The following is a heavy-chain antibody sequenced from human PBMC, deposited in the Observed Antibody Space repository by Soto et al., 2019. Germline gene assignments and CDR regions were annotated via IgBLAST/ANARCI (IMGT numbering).Heavy chain of an antibody. D-gene: IGHD6-25*01. CDR3: ARESGGYDSSTRYGLDV. V-gene: IGHV4-39*07. J-gene: IGHJ6*02. Sequence: PSETLSLTCTVSGGSISSSSYYWGWIRQPPGKGLEWIGSIYYSGSTYYNPSLKSRVTISVDTSKNQFSLNLSSVTAADTAIYYCARESGGYDSSTRYGLDVWGQGTTVTVSS. CDR2: IYYSGST. CDR1: GGSISSSSYY.